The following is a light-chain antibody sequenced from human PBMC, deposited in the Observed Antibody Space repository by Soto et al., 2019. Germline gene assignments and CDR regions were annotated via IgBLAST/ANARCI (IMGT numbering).Light chain of an antibody. J-gene: IGLJ1*01. V-gene: IGLV2-14*01. CDR1: YSDIGSYND. Sequence: QSALTQPRSVSGSPGQSVTISCTGTYSDIGSYNDVSWYQHHPGKAPKLMIYEVTSRPSGVSNRFSGSKSGNTASLTISGLQAEDEADYYCVSYATSTTLYVFGSGTKLTVL. CDR3: VSYATSTTLYV. CDR2: EVT.